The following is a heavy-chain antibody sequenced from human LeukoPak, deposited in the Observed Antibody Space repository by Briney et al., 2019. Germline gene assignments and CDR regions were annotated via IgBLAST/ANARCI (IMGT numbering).Heavy chain of an antibody. CDR2: IKHDGSEK. Sequence: GGSLRFSCATSGFTFSIDWMSWVRQAPGKGLEWVANIKHDGSEKYYVDSVKGRFTISRDNAKNSLYLQMNSLRAEDTAVYYCARVRTGYYYWDYWGQGTLVTVSS. V-gene: IGHV3-7*01. J-gene: IGHJ4*02. D-gene: IGHD3-16*01. CDR1: GFTFSIDW. CDR3: ARVRTGYYYWDY.